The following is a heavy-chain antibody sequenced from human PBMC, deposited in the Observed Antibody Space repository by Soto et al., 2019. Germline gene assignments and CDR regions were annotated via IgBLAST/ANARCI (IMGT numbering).Heavy chain of an antibody. V-gene: IGHV3-33*01. CDR3: ARDLGYYYDSSGYYTGPFDY. CDR2: IWYDGSNK. D-gene: IGHD3-22*01. Sequence: GGSLRLSCAASGFTFSSYGMHWVRQAPGKGLEWVAVIWYDGSNKYYADSVKGRFTISRDNSKNTLYLQMNSLRAEDTAVYYCARDLGYYYDSSGYYTGPFDYWGQGTLVTVSS. J-gene: IGHJ4*02. CDR1: GFTFSSYG.